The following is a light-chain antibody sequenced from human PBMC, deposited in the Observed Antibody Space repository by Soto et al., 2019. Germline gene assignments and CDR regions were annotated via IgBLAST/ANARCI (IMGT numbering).Light chain of an antibody. V-gene: IGLV2-14*03. CDR3: TSYTSSTLWV. CDR2: DVS. J-gene: IGLJ3*02. Sequence: QSAPTQPASVSGSPGQSITISCTGTSSDVGDYNYVSWYQQHPGNAPKLMIFDVSKRPSGVSNRFSGSKSDNTASLTISGLQAEDEADYYCTSYTSSTLWVFGGGTKLTVL. CDR1: SSDVGDYNY.